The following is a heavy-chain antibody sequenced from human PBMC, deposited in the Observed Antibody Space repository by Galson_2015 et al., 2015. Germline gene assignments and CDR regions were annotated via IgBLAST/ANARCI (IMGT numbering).Heavy chain of an antibody. V-gene: IGHV3-30*01. Sequence: SLRLSCAASGFTFSSYAMHWVRQAPGKGLEWVAFMSYDGSNKYYADSVKGRFTVSRDNSKTTLYLQMTSLRVEDTAVYFCAREGPSCGTASCYPRYYYYYMDVWAKGPRSASP. CDR1: GFTFSSYA. J-gene: IGHJ6*03. CDR2: MSYDGSNK. CDR3: AREGPSCGTASCYPRYYYYYMDV. D-gene: IGHD2-2*01.